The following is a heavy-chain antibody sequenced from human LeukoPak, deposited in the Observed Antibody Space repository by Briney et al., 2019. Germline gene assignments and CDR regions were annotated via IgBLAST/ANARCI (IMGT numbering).Heavy chain of an antibody. J-gene: IGHJ4*02. V-gene: IGHV3-11*04. CDR3: ARDLGGGYFSSSY. D-gene: IGHD2-15*01. CDR1: GFTFSDYY. Sequence: PRGSLRLSCAASGFTFSDYYMSWIRQAPGKGLEWVSYISSSGSTIYYADSVKGRFTISGDNAKNSLYLQMNSLSAEDTAVYYCARDLGGGYFSSSYWGQGTLVTVSS. CDR2: ISSSGSTI.